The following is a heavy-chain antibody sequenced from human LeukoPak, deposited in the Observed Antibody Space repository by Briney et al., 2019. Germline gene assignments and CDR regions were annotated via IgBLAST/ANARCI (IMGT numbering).Heavy chain of an antibody. CDR2: IKRDGSGK. CDR3: ARVELELDHFDY. D-gene: IGHD1-7*01. J-gene: IGHJ4*02. CDR1: GFTFGNYW. V-gene: IGHV3-7*01. Sequence: AAGSLRLSCAASGFTFGNYWMSWVRQAPGKGLEWVANIKRDGSGKYYVDSVKGRFTISRDNAKNSLYLQLNSLRAEDTAVYYCARVELELDHFDYWGQGTLVSVSS.